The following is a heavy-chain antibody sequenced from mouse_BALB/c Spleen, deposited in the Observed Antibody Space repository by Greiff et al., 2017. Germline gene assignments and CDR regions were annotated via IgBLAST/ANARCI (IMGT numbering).Heavy chain of an antibody. V-gene: IGHV1-5*01. CDR2: IYPGNSDT. CDR1: GYTFTSYW. D-gene: IGHD1-1*02. J-gene: IGHJ3*01. CDR3: TNLWWFAY. Sequence: EVQLLQSGTVLARPGASVKMSCKASGYTFTSYWMHWVKQRPGQGLEWIGAIYPGNSDTSYNQKFKGKAKLTAVTSTSTAYMELSSLTNEDSAVYYCTNLWWFAYWGQGTLVTVSA.